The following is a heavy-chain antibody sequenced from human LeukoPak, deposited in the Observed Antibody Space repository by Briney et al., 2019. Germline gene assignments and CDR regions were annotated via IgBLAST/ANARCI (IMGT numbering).Heavy chain of an antibody. V-gene: IGHV4-61*02. Sequence: SLTCTVSGGSISSGSYYWSWIRQPAGKGLEWIGRIYTSGSTNYNPSLKSRVTISVDTSKNQFSLKLSSVTAADTAVYYCARDRVGYWYFDLWGRGTLVTVSS. D-gene: IGHD1-26*01. CDR3: ARDRVGYWYFDL. J-gene: IGHJ2*01. CDR2: IYTSGST. CDR1: GGSISSGSYY.